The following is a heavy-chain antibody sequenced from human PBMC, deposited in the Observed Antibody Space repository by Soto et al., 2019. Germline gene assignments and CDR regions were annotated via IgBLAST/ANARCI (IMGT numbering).Heavy chain of an antibody. CDR3: ARDQGVVVTADNWFDP. V-gene: IGHV4-4*07. CDR1: GGSITDYS. D-gene: IGHD2-21*02. J-gene: IGHJ5*02. Sequence: SETLSLTCTASGGSITDYSWVWIRQPAGKGLEWIGRIFSSGSTNYNPSLKGRITMSLGTSKNQFSLKLNSATATDTAVYFCARDQGVVVTADNWFDPWGQGILVTVSS. CDR2: IFSSGST.